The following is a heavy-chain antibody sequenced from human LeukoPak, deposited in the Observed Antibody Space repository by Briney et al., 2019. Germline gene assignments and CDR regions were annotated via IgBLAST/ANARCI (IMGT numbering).Heavy chain of an antibody. Sequence: WGSLRLSCAASGFTFSSYGMHWVRQAPGKGLEWVAVISYDGSNKYYADSVKGRFTISRDNSKNTLYLQMNSLRAEDTAVYYCAKDLASFDYWGQGTLVTVSS. J-gene: IGHJ4*02. CDR3: AKDLASFDY. D-gene: IGHD1-26*01. CDR1: GFTFSSYG. V-gene: IGHV3-30*18. CDR2: ISYDGSNK.